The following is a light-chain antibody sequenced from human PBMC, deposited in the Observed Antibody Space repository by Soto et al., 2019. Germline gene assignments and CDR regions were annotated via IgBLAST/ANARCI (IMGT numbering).Light chain of an antibody. CDR2: GAS. CDR3: QQYGNWPPFT. CDR1: QSVGSH. J-gene: IGKJ3*01. V-gene: IGKV3-15*01. Sequence: EIVMTQSPVTLSVSPGERATLSCRASQSVGSHLAWYQQRPGQAPRLLIYGASYRATGIPPRFSGSGSGTDFTLTISSLQSEDFAVYYCQQYGNWPPFTFGPGTKVDIK.